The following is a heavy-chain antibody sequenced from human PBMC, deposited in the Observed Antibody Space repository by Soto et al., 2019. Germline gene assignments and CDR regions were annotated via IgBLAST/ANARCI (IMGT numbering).Heavy chain of an antibody. CDR2: VWYDGIKK. Sequence: QEQLVESGGGVVQPGRSLRLSCAASGFTFSNYAIHWVRQAPGKGLEWVAVVWYDGIKKYYAESVKGRFTISRDNSKNTMYLQMNSLGAEDSALYYCAREIIYTGYDYPRAFDIWGQGTMVTVSS. D-gene: IGHD5-12*01. CDR1: GFTFSNYA. J-gene: IGHJ3*02. CDR3: AREIIYTGYDYPRAFDI. V-gene: IGHV3-33*01.